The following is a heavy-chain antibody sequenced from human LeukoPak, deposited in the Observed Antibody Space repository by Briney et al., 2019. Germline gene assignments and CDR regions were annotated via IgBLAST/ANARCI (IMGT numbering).Heavy chain of an antibody. CDR1: GFTFSSYG. Sequence: PGGSLRLSCAASGFTFSSYGMHWVRQAPGKGLEWVALIRYDGSNMYYADSVKGRFTISRDNSKNTLYLQMNSLRAEDTAVYYCAKGQGKQQPMDVWGKGTTVTVSS. V-gene: IGHV3-30*02. D-gene: IGHD6-13*01. J-gene: IGHJ6*03. CDR3: AKGQGKQQPMDV. CDR2: IRYDGSNM.